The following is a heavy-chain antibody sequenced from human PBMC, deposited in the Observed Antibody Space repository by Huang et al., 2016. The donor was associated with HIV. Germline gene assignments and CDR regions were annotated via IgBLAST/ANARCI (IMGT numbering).Heavy chain of an antibody. J-gene: IGHJ4*02. V-gene: IGHV1-2*06. CDR1: GSSFTGHF. CDR3: AREAWASGVAHYFDY. Sequence: QVQLVQSGAEVKRPGASVKVSCTASGSSFTGHFIHWVRQAPGKGLEGMGRMDPTSWDRNWAARFQGRVSMTREKSSGTADMELSGLRSDDTAVFFCAREAWASGVAHYFDYWGPGTLVTVSS. CDR2: MDPTSWDR. D-gene: IGHD3-10*01.